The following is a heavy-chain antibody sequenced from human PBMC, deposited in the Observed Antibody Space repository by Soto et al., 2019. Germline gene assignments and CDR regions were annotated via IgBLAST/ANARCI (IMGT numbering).Heavy chain of an antibody. CDR3: ARFTSNGSGSYLDWFDP. D-gene: IGHD3-10*01. CDR2: MNANPGNT. J-gene: IGHJ5*02. V-gene: IGHV1-8*01. CDR1: RYTFTSYD. Sequence: ASVTVSCKPSRYTFTSYDINWVRQATGQGLEWMGRMNANPGNTGYAQKFQGRVTMTRNTSISTAYMELRRLRSGDTAVYYCARFTSNGSGSYLDWFDPWGQGTLVNVSS.